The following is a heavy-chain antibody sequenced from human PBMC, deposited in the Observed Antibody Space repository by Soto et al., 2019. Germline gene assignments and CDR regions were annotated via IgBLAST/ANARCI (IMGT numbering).Heavy chain of an antibody. CDR2: IIPIFDTI. V-gene: IGHV1-69*13. Sequence: ASVKVSCKACGSTFSSFAFSWVRQAPGQGLEWMGVIIPIFDTIKFAQKFQGRVTFTADESTGTAYMELSSLTSEDTAVYYCASPLKWSGYYIAFDYWGEGTLPTVSS. J-gene: IGHJ4*02. CDR3: ASPLKWSGYYIAFDY. CDR1: GSTFSSFA. D-gene: IGHD3-3*01.